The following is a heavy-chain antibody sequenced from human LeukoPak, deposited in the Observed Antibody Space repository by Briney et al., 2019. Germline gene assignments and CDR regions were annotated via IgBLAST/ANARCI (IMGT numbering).Heavy chain of an antibody. V-gene: IGHV4-34*01. Sequence: SETLSLTCAVYGGSFSDYYWSWIRQPPGKGLEWIGEINHSGSTNYNPSLKSRVTISVDTSKNQFSLKLSSVTAADTAVYYCARVSYGDSTGDYYYGMDVWGQGTTVTVSS. J-gene: IGHJ6*02. CDR3: ARVSYGDSTGDYYYGMDV. CDR2: INHSGST. D-gene: IGHD4-17*01. CDR1: GGSFSDYY.